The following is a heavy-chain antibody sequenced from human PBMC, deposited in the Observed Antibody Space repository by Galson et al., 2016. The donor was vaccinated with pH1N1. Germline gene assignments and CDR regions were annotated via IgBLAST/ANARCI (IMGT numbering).Heavy chain of an antibody. D-gene: IGHD1-7*01. J-gene: IGHJ4*02. CDR3: TKARVGNYYFDY. V-gene: IGHV3-23*01. Sequence: SLRLSCAASGFTFGDYAMRWVRQAPRKGLEYVSSISTSSGTTYYGDSVRGRFTISRDNSKNTVYLQMNSLRAEDTAIYYCTKARVGNYYFDYWGQGSLVTVSS. CDR1: GFTFGDYA. CDR2: ISTSSGTT.